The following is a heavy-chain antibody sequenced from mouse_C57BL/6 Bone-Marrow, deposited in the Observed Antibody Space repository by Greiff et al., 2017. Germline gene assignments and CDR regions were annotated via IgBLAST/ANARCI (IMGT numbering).Heavy chain of an antibody. D-gene: IGHD1-1*01. CDR1: GFTFSDYY. Sequence: EVQVVESGGGLVQPGGSLKLSCAASGFTFSDYYMYWVRQTPEKRLEWVAYISNGGGSTYYPDTVKGRFTISRDNAKNTLYLQMSRLKSEDTAMYYCARQGFITTVVSPYWYFDVWGTGTTVTVSS. CDR2: ISNGGGST. J-gene: IGHJ1*03. V-gene: IGHV5-12*01. CDR3: ARQGFITTVVSPYWYFDV.